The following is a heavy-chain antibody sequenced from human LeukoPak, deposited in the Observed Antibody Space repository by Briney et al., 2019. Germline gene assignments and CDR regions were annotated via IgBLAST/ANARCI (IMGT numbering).Heavy chain of an antibody. J-gene: IGHJ4*02. CDR3: ARGLLWFGELFLY. CDR1: GYTFTSYA. CDR2: INAGNGNT. D-gene: IGHD3-10*01. Sequence: ASVKVSCKASGYTFTSYAMHWVRQAPGQRLEWMGWINAGNGNTKYSQKFQGRVTITRDTSAGTAYMELSSLRSEDTAVYYCARGLLWFGELFLYWGQGTLVTVSS. V-gene: IGHV1-3*01.